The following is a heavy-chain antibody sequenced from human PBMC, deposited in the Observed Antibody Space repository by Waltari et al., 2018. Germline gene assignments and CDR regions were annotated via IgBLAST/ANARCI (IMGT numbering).Heavy chain of an antibody. Sequence: QVQLQRWGAGLLKPSETLSLTCAVYGGSFSGYYWSWIRQPPGKGLEWIGEINHSGSTNYNPSLKSRVTISVDTSKNQFSLKLSSVTAADTAVYYCARSAAIVVRGRYFQYWGQGTLVTVSS. D-gene: IGHD3-10*01. V-gene: IGHV4-34*01. CDR2: INHSGST. CDR3: ARSAAIVVRGRYFQY. CDR1: GGSFSGYY. J-gene: IGHJ1*01.